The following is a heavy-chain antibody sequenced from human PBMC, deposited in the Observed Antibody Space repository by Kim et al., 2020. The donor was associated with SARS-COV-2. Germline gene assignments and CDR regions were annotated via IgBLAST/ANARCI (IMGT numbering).Heavy chain of an antibody. CDR3: ARVGVCYYDGRGCPNGDFYHIDV. CDR1: GYSFSFYG. V-gene: IGHV1-18*01. D-gene: IGHD2-8*01. CDR2: VSTYHGKA. Sequence: ASVKVSCKTSGYSFSFYGISWVRQAPGQGLEWVGWVSTYHGKAKYAQKFEGRVTLTTDTSTTTSYLDVRSLRSDDTAVYYCARVGVCYYDGRGCPNGDFYHIDVWGQGTTVTV. J-gene: IGHJ6*03.